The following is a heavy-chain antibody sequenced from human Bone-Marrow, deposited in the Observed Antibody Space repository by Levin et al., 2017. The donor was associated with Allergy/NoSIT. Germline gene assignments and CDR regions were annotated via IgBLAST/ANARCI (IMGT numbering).Heavy chain of an antibody. D-gene: IGHD3-22*01. CDR2: ISYDGSHE. J-gene: IGHJ2*01. V-gene: IGHV3-30*04. CDR1: RFYFINYA. Sequence: SCAASRFYFINYAMHWVRQAPGKGLEWVALISYDGSHEYYADSVKGRFTISRDNSKNTLFLQMHSLRSDDTAVYYCARDIILGSSGYYPNWYFDLWGRGTLVAVSS. CDR3: ARDIILGSSGYYPNWYFDL.